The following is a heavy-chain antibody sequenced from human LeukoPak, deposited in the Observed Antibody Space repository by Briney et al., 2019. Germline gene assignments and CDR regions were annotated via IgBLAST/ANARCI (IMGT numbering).Heavy chain of an antibody. CDR2: IYPGDSDT. J-gene: IGHJ4*02. CDR3: ALDGYNFVAVH. Sequence: GESLKISCEASGYSFSSYWIGWVRQMPGKGLEWMGIIYPGDSDTRYSPSFEGQVTISADKSISTAYLQWSSLKASDTAMYYCALDGYNFVAVHWGQGTLVTVSS. V-gene: IGHV5-51*01. CDR1: GYSFSSYW. D-gene: IGHD5-24*01.